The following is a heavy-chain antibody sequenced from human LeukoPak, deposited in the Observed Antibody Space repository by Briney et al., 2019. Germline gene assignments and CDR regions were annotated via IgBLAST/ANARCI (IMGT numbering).Heavy chain of an antibody. Sequence: GGSLRLSCAASGFTFNDYAMHWVRQAPGKGLEWVTLISGDGDSAYYADSVKDRFTISRDNSKNSLYLQMNSLRTEDTALYYCAKDSLEAAGNFDYWGQGTLVTVSS. CDR3: AKDSLEAAGNFDY. CDR1: GFTFNDYA. V-gene: IGHV3-43*02. D-gene: IGHD6-13*01. CDR2: ISGDGDSA. J-gene: IGHJ4*02.